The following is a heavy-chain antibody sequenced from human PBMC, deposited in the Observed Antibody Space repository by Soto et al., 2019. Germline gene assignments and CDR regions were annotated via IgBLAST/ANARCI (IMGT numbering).Heavy chain of an antibody. V-gene: IGHV3-23*01. J-gene: IGHJ5*01. Sequence: GRPLSLSSTPSGFTFGGYSITCVRQAPGKGLHGVSSISESGGSTDYADAVKRRFAISRDNSQTTLYLPMTSLSADDPAAYYCPKKPTAFDSWGRGTLVRVS. CDR3: PKKPTAFDS. CDR2: ISESGGST. CDR1: GFTFGGYS.